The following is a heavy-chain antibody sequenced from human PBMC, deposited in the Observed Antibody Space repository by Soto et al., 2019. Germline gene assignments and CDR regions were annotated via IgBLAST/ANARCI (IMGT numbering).Heavy chain of an antibody. CDR3: AKVGYYDSGGYYRDY. J-gene: IGHJ4*02. V-gene: IGHV3-23*01. CDR2: VSGSGDST. Sequence: EVQLLESGGGLVQPGGSLRLSCAASGFTFSSNAMSWVRQAPGKGLEWVSTVSGSGDSTYFADSVKGRFTISRDNSKNTLYLQMNSLRAEDTAVYYWAKVGYYDSGGYYRDYWGQGTLVTVSS. CDR1: GFTFSSNA. D-gene: IGHD3-22*01.